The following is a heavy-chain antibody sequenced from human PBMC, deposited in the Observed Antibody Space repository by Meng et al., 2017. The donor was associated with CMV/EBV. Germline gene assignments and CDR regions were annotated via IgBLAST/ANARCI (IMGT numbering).Heavy chain of an antibody. Sequence: GESLKISCAASGFTVSSYYMSWVRQAPGKGLEWVSVIYSGGSTYYADSVKGRFTISRDNSKNTLYLQMNSLRAEDTAVYYCARGYYGSGRDYWGQGTLVTVSS. CDR1: GFTVSSYY. J-gene: IGHJ4*02. D-gene: IGHD3-10*01. CDR2: IYSGGST. V-gene: IGHV3-53*01. CDR3: ARGYYGSGRDY.